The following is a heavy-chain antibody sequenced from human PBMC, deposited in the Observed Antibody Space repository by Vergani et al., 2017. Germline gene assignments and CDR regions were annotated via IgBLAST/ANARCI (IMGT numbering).Heavy chain of an antibody. CDR1: GYTFGHFD. V-gene: IGHV3-30*02. D-gene: IGHD1-26*01. J-gene: IGHJ6*02. Sequence: QEQLLQSGGGVVQPGGSLRLSCIGSGYTFGHFDMHWVRQAPGKGLAWVAFIRYDGSNPQYINSVKGRFAISRDNSQDTLFLQMNGLRPEDTGTYFCAKKGGSLYYYGVDVWGQGTTITVSS. CDR3: AKKGGSLYYYGVDV. CDR2: IRYDGSNP.